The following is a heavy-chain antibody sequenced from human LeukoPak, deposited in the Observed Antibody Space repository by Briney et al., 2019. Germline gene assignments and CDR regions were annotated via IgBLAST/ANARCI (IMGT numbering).Heavy chain of an antibody. CDR1: GFTFSRYA. J-gene: IGHJ4*02. D-gene: IGHD3-3*01. Sequence: GGSLRLSCAASGFTFSRYAMNWVRQAPGKGLEWVSGISWNSGSIGYADSVKGRFTISRDNAKNSLYLQMNSLRAEDTALYYCAKGLFSFWSGYYTPFDYWGQGTLVTVSS. CDR2: ISWNSGSI. V-gene: IGHV3-9*01. CDR3: AKGLFSFWSGYYTPFDY.